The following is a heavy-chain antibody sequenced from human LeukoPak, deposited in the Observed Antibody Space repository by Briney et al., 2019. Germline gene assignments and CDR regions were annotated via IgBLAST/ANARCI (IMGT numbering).Heavy chain of an antibody. CDR1: GGSISSSTYF. J-gene: IGHJ4*02. D-gene: IGHD3-10*01. CDR2: IYYSGST. Sequence: SETLSLTCTVSGGSISSSTYFWGWIRQPPGKGLEWIGTIYYSGSTYYNPSLKSRVTISVDSSKNQFSLRLSSVTAADTAVYYCARRTMVRGVFDYWGQGTLVTVSS. V-gene: IGHV4-39*07. CDR3: ARRTMVRGVFDY.